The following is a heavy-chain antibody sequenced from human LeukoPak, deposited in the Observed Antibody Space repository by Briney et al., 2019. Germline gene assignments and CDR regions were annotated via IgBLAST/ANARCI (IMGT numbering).Heavy chain of an antibody. Sequence: SETLSLTCAVSDYSISSGYYWGWIRQPPGKGLEWIGSVYQSGSTYYSPSLKSRVTISVDTSNNQFSLKLTSVTAVDTAIYYCARHPDLKWPRSFDYWGQGTLVSVSS. CDR2: VYQSGST. CDR3: ARHPDLKWPRSFDY. V-gene: IGHV4-38-2*01. J-gene: IGHJ4*02. D-gene: IGHD3-3*01. CDR1: DYSISSGYY.